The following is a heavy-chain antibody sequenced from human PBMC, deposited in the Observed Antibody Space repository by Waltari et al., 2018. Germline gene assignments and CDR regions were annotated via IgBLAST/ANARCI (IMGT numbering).Heavy chain of an antibody. D-gene: IGHD2-2*01. CDR3: ARDHSTSWSHDAYDV. CDR2: VYHSGAT. CDR1: DQSIKSGFY. J-gene: IGHJ3*01. V-gene: IGHV4-38-2*02. Sequence: QVKLQESGPGLVRPSATLSLTCLVSDQSIKSGFYWGWLRLPPGKGLEWIGSVYHSGATYYNPSRSSRVTISVDTSKNQVFLRLASVTAADTGMYYCARDHSTSWSHDAYDVWGPGTMVTVAS.